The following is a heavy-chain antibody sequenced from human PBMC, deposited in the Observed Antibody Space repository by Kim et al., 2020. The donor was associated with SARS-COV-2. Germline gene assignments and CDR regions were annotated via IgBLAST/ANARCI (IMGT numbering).Heavy chain of an antibody. D-gene: IGHD4-17*01. CDR3: ARDGTKVRVPLNWFDP. CDR1: GFTFSSYS. V-gene: IGHV3-21*01. CDR2: ISSSSSYI. Sequence: GGSLRLSCAASGFTFSSYSMNWVRQAPGKGLEWVSSISSSSSYIYYADSVKGRFTISRDNAKNSLYLQMNSLRAEDTAVYYCARDGTKVRVPLNWFDPWGQGTLVTVSS. J-gene: IGHJ5*02.